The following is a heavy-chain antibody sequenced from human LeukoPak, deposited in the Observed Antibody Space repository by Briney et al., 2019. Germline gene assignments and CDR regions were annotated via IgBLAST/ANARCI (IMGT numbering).Heavy chain of an antibody. J-gene: IGHJ4*02. D-gene: IGHD6-13*01. Sequence: ASVKVSCKASGYSFTNCGISWVRQAPGQGLEWMGWISGFNGNANFAPKLQDRVTLTTDASTSAAYMELRSLRSDDTAVYYCGRDERSAAAGSAYYLDSWGQGTLVTVSS. V-gene: IGHV1-18*01. CDR2: ISGFNGNA. CDR1: GYSFTNCG. CDR3: GRDERSAAAGSAYYLDS.